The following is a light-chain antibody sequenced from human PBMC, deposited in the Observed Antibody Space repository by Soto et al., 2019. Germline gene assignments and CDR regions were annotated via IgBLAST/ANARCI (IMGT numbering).Light chain of an antibody. J-gene: IGLJ1*01. CDR1: TGAVTDGHY. CDR2: DTS. Sequence: QAVVTQEPSLTVSPGGTVTLTCGSSTGAVTDGHYPYWFQLKPGQAPMTLIYDTSKRHSWTPARFSGSLLGGKAALTLSGAQPEDEADYYCLPSQSVGFVFGAGTKVTVL. V-gene: IGLV7-46*01. CDR3: LPSQSVGFV.